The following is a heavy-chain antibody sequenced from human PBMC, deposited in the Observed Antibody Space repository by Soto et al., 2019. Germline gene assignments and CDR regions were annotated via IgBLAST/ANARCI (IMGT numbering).Heavy chain of an antibody. Sequence: QLQLQESGSGLVKPSQTLSLTCAVSGGSISSGGYSWSWIRQPPGKGLEWIGYMYNSGATYYNPSLKSRVSISGDRSKNQFSLNLSSVTAADTAVYFCARLTHVWSAFDYWGQGTLVTVSS. CDR3: ARLTHVWSAFDY. V-gene: IGHV4-30-2*01. CDR2: MYNSGAT. D-gene: IGHD2-8*02. J-gene: IGHJ4*02. CDR1: GGSISSGGYS.